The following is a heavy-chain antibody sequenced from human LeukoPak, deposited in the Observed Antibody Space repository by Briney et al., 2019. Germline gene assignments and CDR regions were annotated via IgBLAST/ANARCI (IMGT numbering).Heavy chain of an antibody. CDR3: ARIPGYSSSWYYFDY. J-gene: IGHJ4*02. CDR1: GGSISSSSYY. Sequence: PSETLSLTCTVSGGSISSSSYYWGWIRQPPGKGLEWIGSIYYSGSTYYNPSLKSRVTISVDTSKNQFSLKLSSVTAADTAVYYCARIPGYSSSWYYFDYWGQGTLVTVSS. V-gene: IGHV4-39*01. CDR2: IYYSGST. D-gene: IGHD6-13*01.